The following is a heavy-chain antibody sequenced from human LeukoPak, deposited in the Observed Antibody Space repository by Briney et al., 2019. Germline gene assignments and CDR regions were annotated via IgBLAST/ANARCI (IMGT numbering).Heavy chain of an antibody. V-gene: IGHV3-11*01. CDR1: GFTFSDYY. CDR2: ISSSGSTI. Sequence: PGGSLRLSCAASGFTFSDYYMSWIRQAPGKGLEWVSYISSSGSTIYYADSVKGRFTISRDNAKNSLYLQMNSLRAEDTAVYYCAKGSGDSSAWFQLFDYWGQGTLVTVSS. CDR3: AKGSGDSSAWFQLFDY. D-gene: IGHD6-19*01. J-gene: IGHJ4*02.